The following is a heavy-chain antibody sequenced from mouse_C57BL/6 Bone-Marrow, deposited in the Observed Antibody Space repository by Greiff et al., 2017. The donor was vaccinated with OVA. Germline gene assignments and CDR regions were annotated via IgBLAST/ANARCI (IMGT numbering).Heavy chain of an antibody. CDR3: ASPDYVDY. V-gene: IGHV1-26*01. Sequence: EVQLQQSGPELVKPGASVKISCKASGYTFTDYYMNWVKQSHGKSLEWIGDINPNNGGTSYKQKFKGKATLTVDKSSSTAYMELRSLTSEDSAVYYCASPDYVDYWGQGTTLTVSS. CDR1: GYTFTDYY. CDR2: INPNNGGT. J-gene: IGHJ2*01.